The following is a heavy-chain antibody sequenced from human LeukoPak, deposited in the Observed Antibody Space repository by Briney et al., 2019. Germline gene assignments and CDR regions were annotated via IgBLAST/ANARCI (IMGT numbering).Heavy chain of an antibody. CDR2: INGDGIST. CDR3: ARGGDYPFDY. V-gene: IGHV3-74*01. CDR1: GFTFSNYW. J-gene: IGHJ4*02. D-gene: IGHD4-17*01. Sequence: GGSLRLSCAASGFTFSNYWMHWVRQAPGKGLVWVSRINGDGISTGYADSVKGRFTVSRDNAKKTLYLQMNSLRAEDTAVYYCARGGDYPFDYWGQGTLVTVSS.